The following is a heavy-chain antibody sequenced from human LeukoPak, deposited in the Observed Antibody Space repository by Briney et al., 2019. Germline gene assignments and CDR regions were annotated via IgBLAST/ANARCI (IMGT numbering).Heavy chain of an antibody. CDR1: GFTFSSYS. D-gene: IGHD3-10*01. CDR3: ARNEYYYGSGINDAFDI. J-gene: IGHJ3*02. CDR2: ISSSSSYI. V-gene: IGHV3-21*01. Sequence: PGGSLRLSCAASGFTFSSYSMNWVRQAPGKGLEWVSSISSSSSYIYYADSVKGRFTISRDNAKNSPYLQMNSLRAEDTAVYYCARNEYYYGSGINDAFDIWGQGTMVTVSS.